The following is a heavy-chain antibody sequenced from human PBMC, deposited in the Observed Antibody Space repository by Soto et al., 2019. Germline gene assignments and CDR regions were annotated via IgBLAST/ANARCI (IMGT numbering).Heavy chain of an antibody. CDR3: SGVCCNDGTRYEIDV. Sequence: SETLSLTCTGSGGSVSSNSYSWGWIRQSPGKGLEWIGTIYSTENTYYHPSLLSRVTISVDTSMNEFSLRLSSVTAADTAVYYGSGVCCNDGTRYEIDVSGQRAAVPVS. J-gene: IGHJ6*02. V-gene: IGHV4-39*01. CDR1: GGSVSSNSYS. D-gene: IGHD2-21*02. CDR2: IYSTENT.